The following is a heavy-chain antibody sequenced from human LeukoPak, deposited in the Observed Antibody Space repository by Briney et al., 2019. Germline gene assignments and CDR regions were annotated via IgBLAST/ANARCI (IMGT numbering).Heavy chain of an antibody. V-gene: IGHV3-7*01. CDR1: GFTFSNHW. CDR3: ATEDCTDKGDFDL. CDR2: INQGGSET. D-gene: IGHD2/OR15-2a*01. J-gene: IGHJ2*01. Sequence: PGGSLRLSCAASGFTFSNHWMSWVRQAPANGLEWVANINQGGSETYYADSVKGRFTISRDNAKSALHLELNSLRDEDTALYYCATEDCTDKGDFDLWGRGTLVTVSS.